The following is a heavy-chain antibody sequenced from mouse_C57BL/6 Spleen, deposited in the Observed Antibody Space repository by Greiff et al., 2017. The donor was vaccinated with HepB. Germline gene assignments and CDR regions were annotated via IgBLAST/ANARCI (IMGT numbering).Heavy chain of an antibody. CDR3: ARVRDFDY. CDR2: IDPSDSYT. V-gene: IGHV1-50*01. CDR1: GYTFTSYW. J-gene: IGHJ2*01. Sequence: QQPGAELVKPGASVKLSCKASGYTFTSYWMQWVKQRPGQGLEWIGEIDPSDSYTNYNQKFKGKATLTVDTSSSTAYMQLSSLTSEDSAVYYCARVRDFDYWGQGTTLTVSS.